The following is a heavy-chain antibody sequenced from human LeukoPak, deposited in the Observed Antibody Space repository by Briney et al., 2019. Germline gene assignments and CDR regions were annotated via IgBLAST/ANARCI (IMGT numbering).Heavy chain of an antibody. CDR1: GGSISSYY. V-gene: IGHV4-59*08. J-gene: IGHJ5*02. Sequence: SETLSLTCTVSGGSISSYYWSWIRQPPGKGLEWIGYIYYSGSTYYNPSLKSRVTISVDTSKNQFSLKLSSVTAADTAVYYCARGTVVVVITSLDPWGQGTLVTVSS. CDR2: IYYSGST. D-gene: IGHD3-22*01. CDR3: ARGTVVVVITSLDP.